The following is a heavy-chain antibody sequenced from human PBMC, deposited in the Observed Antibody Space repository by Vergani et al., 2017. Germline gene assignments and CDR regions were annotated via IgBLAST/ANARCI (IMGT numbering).Heavy chain of an antibody. CDR3: AKDMGSITMVRGVTDY. J-gene: IGHJ4*02. Sequence: HLFESGGGVVQPGWSLILSCAASGFTFSIYFIHWVRQAPGKGLYFVAFIRYDGSNKYYADSVKGRFTISRDNSKNTLYLQMNSLRAEDTAVYYCAKDMGSITMVRGVTDYWGQGTLVTVSS. CDR2: IRYDGSNK. V-gene: IGHV3-30*02. CDR1: GFTFSIYF. D-gene: IGHD3-10*01.